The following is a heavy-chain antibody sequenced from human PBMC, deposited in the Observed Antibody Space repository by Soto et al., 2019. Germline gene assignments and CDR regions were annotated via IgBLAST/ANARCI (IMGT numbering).Heavy chain of an antibody. CDR2: IIPVFGTA. V-gene: IGHV1-69*01. J-gene: IGHJ5*01. CDR3: ARDRWGSYTFDS. Sequence: QVQLVQSGAEVQKPGSSVKVSCKASGSVFRNYAINWVRQAPGQGLEWMGGIIPVFGTADYPQKFQGRVTITADESTTTAYMELTSPKTEDTAVYFCARDRWGSYTFDSWGQGTLVTVAS. CDR1: GSVFRNYA. D-gene: IGHD1-26*01.